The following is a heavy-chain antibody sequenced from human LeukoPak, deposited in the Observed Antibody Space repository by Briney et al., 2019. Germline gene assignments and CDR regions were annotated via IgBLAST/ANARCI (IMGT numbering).Heavy chain of an antibody. CDR1: GFTFSSYA. CDR2: IRYDGSDK. Sequence: GGSLRLSCAASGFTFSSYAMSWVRQAPGKGLEWVTFIRYDGSDKFYADSVRGRFTISRDNSKNTLFLQLNSLRVEDTAVYYCAKRADYYDSSRALYDAFDLWGQGTMVTVSS. D-gene: IGHD3-16*01. CDR3: AKRADYYDSSRALYDAFDL. J-gene: IGHJ3*01. V-gene: IGHV3-30*02.